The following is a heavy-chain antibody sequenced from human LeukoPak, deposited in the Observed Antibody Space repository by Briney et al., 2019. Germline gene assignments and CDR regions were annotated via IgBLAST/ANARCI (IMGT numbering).Heavy chain of an antibody. CDR1: GGTFSSYA. J-gene: IGHJ4*02. Sequence: ASVKVSCKASGGTFSSYAISWVRQAPGQGLEWMGWINSNSGGTNYAQKFQDRVTMTRDTSISTVYMELSRLRSDDTALYYCARDLATVLTPYFDYWGQGTLVTVSS. CDR2: INSNSGGT. D-gene: IGHD4-23*01. V-gene: IGHV1-2*02. CDR3: ARDLATVLTPYFDY.